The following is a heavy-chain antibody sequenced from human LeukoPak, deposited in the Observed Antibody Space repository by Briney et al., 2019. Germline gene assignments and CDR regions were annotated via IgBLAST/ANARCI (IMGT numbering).Heavy chain of an antibody. CDR3: ARDASWELLRYLDY. Sequence: GGSLRLSCAASGFTFSPYAMHWVRQAPGKGLEWVAVISYDENDKHYADSVKGRFTISRDNSKNTIYLQMNRLRAEDTAVYYCARDASWELLRYLDYWGQGTLVTVSS. V-gene: IGHV3-30-3*01. CDR2: ISYDENDK. CDR1: GFTFSPYA. J-gene: IGHJ4*02. D-gene: IGHD1-26*01.